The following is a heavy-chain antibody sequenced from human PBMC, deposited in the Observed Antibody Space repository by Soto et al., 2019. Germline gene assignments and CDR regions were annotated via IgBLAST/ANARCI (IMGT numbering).Heavy chain of an antibody. CDR2: IGGSGGYR. Sequence: GVLRLSCAASGFFFSSYAMSWVRQGPGKGLEWVSGIGGSGGYRTYVDSLKGRFTISRDNSKNSPYLQMNSLRAEDTAVYYCAKDLIDYSNSYFDYWGQGTLVTVSS. J-gene: IGHJ4*02. D-gene: IGHD4-4*01. V-gene: IGHV3-23*01. CDR3: AKDLIDYSNSYFDY. CDR1: GFFFSSYA.